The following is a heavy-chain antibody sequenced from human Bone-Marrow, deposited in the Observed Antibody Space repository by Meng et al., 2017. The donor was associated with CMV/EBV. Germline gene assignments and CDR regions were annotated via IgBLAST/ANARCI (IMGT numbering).Heavy chain of an antibody. J-gene: IGHJ4*02. V-gene: IGHV3-21*01. CDR1: GFTFSSYS. D-gene: IGHD2-2*01. Sequence: GGSLRLSCAASGFTFSSYSMNWVRQAPGKGLEWVSSISSSTSYIYYADSVKGRFTISRDNAKNSLYLQMNSLRAEDTAVYYCARGSGCSNTSCYAFDYWGQGTVVTVSS. CDR2: ISSSTSYI. CDR3: ARGSGCSNTSCYAFDY.